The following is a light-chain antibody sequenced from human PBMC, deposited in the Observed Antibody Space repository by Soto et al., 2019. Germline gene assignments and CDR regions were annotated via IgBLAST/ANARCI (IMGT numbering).Light chain of an antibody. Sequence: DIQMTQSPSFVSASVGNRVTITCRASQGISSWLDWYRQKPGKAPDLLISSASSLQSGVPSRFSGSGSVTDFTLNISSLQPEDFAIYYCQQTHSFPLTFGQGTRVEIK. J-gene: IGKJ5*01. CDR1: QGISSW. CDR2: SAS. CDR3: QQTHSFPLT. V-gene: IGKV1D-12*01.